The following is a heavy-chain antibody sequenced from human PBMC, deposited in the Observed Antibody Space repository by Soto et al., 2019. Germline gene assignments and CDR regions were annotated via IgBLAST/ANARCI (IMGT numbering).Heavy chain of an antibody. V-gene: IGHV3-21*01. CDR2: ISSSSSYI. CDR3: ARDPHRSSSWYIYYYYGMDV. D-gene: IGHD6-13*01. CDR1: GFTFSSYS. J-gene: IGHJ6*02. Sequence: GGSLRLSCAASGFTFSSYSMNWVRQAPGKGLEWVSSISSSSSYIYYADSVKGRFTISRDNAKNSLYLQMNSLRAEDTAVYYCARDPHRSSSWYIYYYYGMDVWGQGTTVTV.